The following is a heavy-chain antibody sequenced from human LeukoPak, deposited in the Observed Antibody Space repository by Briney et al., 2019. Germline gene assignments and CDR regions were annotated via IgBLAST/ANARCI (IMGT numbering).Heavy chain of an antibody. CDR3: AGDTHSSSWYDH. V-gene: IGHV3-23*01. CDR1: GFTFNKYA. CDR2: ISDSGGST. D-gene: IGHD6-19*01. Sequence: PGGSLRLSCAASGFTFNKYAMSWVRQAPGKGLEWVSGISDSGGSTYYGDSVKGRFTLSRDSSRNTLYLQMNSLTVDDTAVYYCAGDTHSSSWYDHWGQGTLVTVSS. J-gene: IGHJ5*02.